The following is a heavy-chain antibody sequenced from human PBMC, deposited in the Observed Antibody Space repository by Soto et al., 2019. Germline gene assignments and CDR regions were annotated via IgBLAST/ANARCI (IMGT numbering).Heavy chain of an antibody. CDR3: AGSGLDRGHYYPDV. CDR1: GFTFSDHY. Sequence: RLSWAAAGFTFSDHYMGWVLKAQGKGLEWVGRTRNKANSYTTEYAASVKGRFTISRDDSKNSVYLQMNSLKIEDTAVYYSAGSGLDRGHYYPDVWGKGTTVTVSS. CDR2: TRNKANSYTT. V-gene: IGHV3-72*01. D-gene: IGHD1-1*01. J-gene: IGHJ6*03.